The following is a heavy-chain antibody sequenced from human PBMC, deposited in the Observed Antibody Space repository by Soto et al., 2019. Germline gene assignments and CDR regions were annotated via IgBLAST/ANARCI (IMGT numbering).Heavy chain of an antibody. V-gene: IGHV1-18*01. CDR3: ARERKWEPLPY. J-gene: IGHJ4*02. CDR1: GYTFSRYG. Sequence: QVQLVQSGAEVREPGASVKVSCKTSGYTFSRYGITWVRQAPGQGLEWMGWINGNTGHTIYAMNLEDRLTISTDTSTSTAYMELRSLKSDDTDVFYCARERKWEPLPYWGQGTLVNVSS. D-gene: IGHD1-26*01. CDR2: INGNTGHT.